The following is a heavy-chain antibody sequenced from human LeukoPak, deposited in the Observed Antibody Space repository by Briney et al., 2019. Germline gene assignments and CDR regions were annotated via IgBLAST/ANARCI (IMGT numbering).Heavy chain of an antibody. CDR2: IYHSGST. D-gene: IGHD3-9*01. CDR1: GYSISSGYY. V-gene: IGHV4-38-2*01. CDR3: AGLYYDILTGYTSSFDY. J-gene: IGHJ4*02. Sequence: PSETLSLTRAVSGYSISSGYYWGWIRQPPGKGLEWIGSIYHSGSTYYNPSLKSRVTISVDTSKNQFSLKLSSVTAADTAVYYCAGLYYDILTGYTSSFDYWGQGTLVTVSS.